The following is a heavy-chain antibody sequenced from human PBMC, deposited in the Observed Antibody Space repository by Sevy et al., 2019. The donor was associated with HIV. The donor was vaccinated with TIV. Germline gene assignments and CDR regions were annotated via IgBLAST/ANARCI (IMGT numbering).Heavy chain of an antibody. Sequence: SETLSLTCTVSGASISSSGYYWGWIRQPPGKGLEWIATINYNGITFYNPSLKSRITISADTSRNQFSLDLKSVTAADTAIYYCAGPILTPIKGRSYYAYWGQGTVVTVSS. CDR2: INYNGIT. D-gene: IGHD3-10*01. CDR3: AGPILTPIKGRSYYAY. CDR1: GASISSSGYY. V-gene: IGHV4-39*01. J-gene: IGHJ4*02.